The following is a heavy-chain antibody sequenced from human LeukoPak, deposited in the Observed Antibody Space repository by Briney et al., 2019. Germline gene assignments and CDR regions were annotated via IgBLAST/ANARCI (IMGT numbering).Heavy chain of an antibody. V-gene: IGHV3-21*01. D-gene: IGHD3-22*01. Sequence: GGSLRLSCAASGFTFSSYSMNWVRQAPGKGLEWVSSISSSSSYIYYADSVKGRFTISRDNAKNSLYLQMNSLRAEDTAVYYCARDQSEYYYDSSGYYFDYGGQGTLVTVSS. CDR2: ISSSSSYI. CDR3: ARDQSEYYYDSSGYYFDY. J-gene: IGHJ4*02. CDR1: GFTFSSYS.